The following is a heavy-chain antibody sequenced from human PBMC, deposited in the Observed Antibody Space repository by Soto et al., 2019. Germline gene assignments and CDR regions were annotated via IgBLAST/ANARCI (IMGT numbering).Heavy chain of an antibody. D-gene: IGHD3-22*01. V-gene: IGHV3-30*18. CDR2: ISYDGSNK. CDR1: GFTFSSYG. Sequence: GGSLILSCAASGFTFSSYGIHWVRQAPGKGLEWVALISYDGSNKYYADSVKGRFTISRDNSKNTLYLQMNSLRAEDTAMYYCAKDAPYDDDSSRYYGPFDDWGQATLVTVAS. J-gene: IGHJ4*02. CDR3: AKDAPYDDDSSRYYGPFDD.